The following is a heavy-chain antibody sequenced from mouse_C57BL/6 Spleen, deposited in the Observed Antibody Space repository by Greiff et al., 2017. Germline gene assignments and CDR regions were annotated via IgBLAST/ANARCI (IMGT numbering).Heavy chain of an antibody. Sequence: VQLVESGGGLVKPGGSLKLSCAASGFTFSSYAMSWVRQTPEKRLEWVATISDGGSYTYYPDNVKGRFTISRDNAKNNLYLQMSHLKSEDTAMYYCARGGYFDVWGTGTTVTVSS. CDR3: ARGGYFDV. CDR2: ISDGGSYT. V-gene: IGHV5-4*01. CDR1: GFTFSSYA. J-gene: IGHJ1*03.